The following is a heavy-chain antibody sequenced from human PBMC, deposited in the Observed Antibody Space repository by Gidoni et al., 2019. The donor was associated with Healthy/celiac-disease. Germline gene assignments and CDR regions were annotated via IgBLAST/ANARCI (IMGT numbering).Heavy chain of an antibody. V-gene: IGHV4-39*01. CDR2: IYYSGST. J-gene: IGHJ5*02. D-gene: IGHD2-21*01. Sequence: QLQLQESGPGLVKPSATLSLTCTVSGCSISPRSYYWGWIRQPPGQGLEWVGGIYYSGSTSYNRSLKSRVTISVETSKNQFSRKLSSGTAADTTVYYCARNPPGCGRDCYSSWCDPWGQGTLVTVSS. CDR1: GCSISPRSYY. CDR3: ARNPPGCGRDCYSSWCDP.